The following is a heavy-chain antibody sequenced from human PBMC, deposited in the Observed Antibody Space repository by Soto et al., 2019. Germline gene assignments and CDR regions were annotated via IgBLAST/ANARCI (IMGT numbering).Heavy chain of an antibody. D-gene: IGHD4-17*01. CDR2: ISWDGGST. V-gene: IGHV3-43*01. CDR3: ALMTTVARTDAFDI. CDR1: GFTFDDYT. J-gene: IGHJ3*02. Sequence: GGSLRLSCAASGFTFDDYTMHWVRQAPGKGLEWVSLISWDGGSTYYADSVKGRFTISRDNSKNSLYLQMNSLRTEDTALYYYALMTTVARTDAFDIWGHGTMVTVSS.